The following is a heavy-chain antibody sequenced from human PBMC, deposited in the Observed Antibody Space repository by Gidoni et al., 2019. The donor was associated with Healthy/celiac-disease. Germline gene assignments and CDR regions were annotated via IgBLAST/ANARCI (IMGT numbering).Heavy chain of an antibody. CDR1: GCTFSSYE. CDR2: MRSSGSNI. V-gene: IGHV3-48*03. J-gene: IGHJ6*02. CDR3: ARDGLITMGRGVIIPYYYGMDV. D-gene: IGHD3-10*01. Sequence: EVQLVESGGGLVQPGGSLRLSCAASGCTFSSYEMNWVRQAPGTGLEWVSYMRSSGSNIYYPDSVKVRFTISRDNAKNSLYLQMNSLRAEDTAVYYCARDGLITMGRGVIIPYYYGMDVWGQGTTVTVSS.